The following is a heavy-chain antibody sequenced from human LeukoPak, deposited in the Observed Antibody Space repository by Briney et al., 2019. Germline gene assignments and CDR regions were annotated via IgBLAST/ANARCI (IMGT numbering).Heavy chain of an antibody. D-gene: IGHD3-3*01. Sequence: PSETLSLTCAVQGGSFSGYYWSWIRQPPGKGLEWIGEINHSGSTNYNPSLKSRVTISVDTSKNQFSLKLSSVTAADTAVCYCARRYYDFWSGPLNFDYWGQGTLVTVSS. CDR1: GGSFSGYY. V-gene: IGHV4-34*01. CDR3: ARRYYDFWSGPLNFDY. J-gene: IGHJ4*02. CDR2: INHSGST.